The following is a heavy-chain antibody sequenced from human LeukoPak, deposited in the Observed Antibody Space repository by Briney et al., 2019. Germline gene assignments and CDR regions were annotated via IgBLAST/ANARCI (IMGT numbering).Heavy chain of an antibody. CDR2: ISGSGGST. D-gene: IGHD4/OR15-4a*01. Sequence: PGGSLRLSCAASGFTFSSSDMSWVRQAPGKGLEWVSAISGSGGSTYYADSVKGRFTISRDNSKNTLHLQMNSLRAEDTAVYYCAKSLGARGAYYFDYWGQGTLVTVSS. CDR1: GFTFSSSD. V-gene: IGHV3-23*01. J-gene: IGHJ4*02. CDR3: AKSLGARGAYYFDY.